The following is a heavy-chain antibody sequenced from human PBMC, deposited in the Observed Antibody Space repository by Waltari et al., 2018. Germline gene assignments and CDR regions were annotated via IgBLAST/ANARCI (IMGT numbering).Heavy chain of an antibody. CDR2: FDPEDGET. D-gene: IGHD2-21*01. V-gene: IGHV1-24*01. CDR3: ATVNIVVVIATEGNDAFDI. CDR1: GYTLTELS. Sequence: QVQLVQSGAEVKKPGASVKVSCKVSGYTLTELSMHWVRQAPGKGLEWMGGFDPEDGETIYAQKFQGRVTMTEDTSTDTAYMELSSLRSEDTAVYYCATVNIVVVIATEGNDAFDIWGQGTMVTVSS. J-gene: IGHJ3*02.